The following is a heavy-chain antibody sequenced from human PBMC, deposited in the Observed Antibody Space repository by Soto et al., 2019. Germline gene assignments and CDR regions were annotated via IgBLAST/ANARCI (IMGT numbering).Heavy chain of an antibody. Sequence: GGSLRLSCAASGFTFSSYSMNWVRQAPGKGLEWVSYISSSSSTIYYADSVKGRFTISRDNAKNSLYLQMNSLRAEDTAVYYCARDGTLYCSGGSCYSEEGAYNWFDPWGQGTLVTVSS. CDR3: ARDGTLYCSGGSCYSEEGAYNWFDP. CDR2: ISSSSSTI. CDR1: GFTFSSYS. D-gene: IGHD2-15*01. J-gene: IGHJ5*02. V-gene: IGHV3-48*01.